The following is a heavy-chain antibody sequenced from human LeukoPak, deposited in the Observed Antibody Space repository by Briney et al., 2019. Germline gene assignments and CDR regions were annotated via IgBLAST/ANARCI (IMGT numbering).Heavy chain of an antibody. Sequence: PGGSLRLSCAASGFTFSGYAMSWVRQAPGKGLEWVSAISGSGGSTYYADSVKGRFTISRDNSKNTLYLQMNSLRAEDTAVYYCANLGGYSYGFDYWGQGTLVTVSS. CDR1: GFTFSGYA. D-gene: IGHD5-18*01. J-gene: IGHJ4*02. CDR2: ISGSGGST. V-gene: IGHV3-23*01. CDR3: ANLGGYSYGFDY.